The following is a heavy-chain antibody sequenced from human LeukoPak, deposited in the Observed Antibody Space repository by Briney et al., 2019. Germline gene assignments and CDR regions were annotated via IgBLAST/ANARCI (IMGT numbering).Heavy chain of an antibody. D-gene: IGHD6-6*01. V-gene: IGHV3-21*01. J-gene: IGHJ3*02. CDR2: ISSSSSYI. CDR1: GFTFSSYS. Sequence: GGSLRLSCAASGFTFSSYSMNWVRQAPGKGLEWVSSISSSSSYIYYADSVKGRFTISRDNAKNSLYLQMNSLRAEDTAVYYCASAGEYSSSTGAFDIWGQGTMVTVSS. CDR3: ASAGEYSSSTGAFDI.